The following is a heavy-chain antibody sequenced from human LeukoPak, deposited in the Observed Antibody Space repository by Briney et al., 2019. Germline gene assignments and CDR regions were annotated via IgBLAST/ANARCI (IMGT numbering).Heavy chain of an antibody. D-gene: IGHD5-12*01. CDR2: ISADNGNT. V-gene: IGHV1-18*01. Sequence: ASVKVSCKASGYTFTSYGISWVRQAPGQGLEWMGWISADNGNTNYAQKLQGRVTMTTDTSTSTAYMELRSLRSDDTAVYFCARRFFGYVGDYYYYYGMDVWGQGTTVTVSS. J-gene: IGHJ6*02. CDR3: ARRFFGYVGDYYYYYGMDV. CDR1: GYTFTSYG.